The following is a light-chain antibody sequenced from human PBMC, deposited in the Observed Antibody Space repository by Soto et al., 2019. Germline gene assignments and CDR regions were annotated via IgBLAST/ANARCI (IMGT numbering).Light chain of an antibody. CDR2: DNS. V-gene: IGLV1-40*01. Sequence: QSVLTQPPSVSGAPGQRVTISCTGSSSNIGANHDVHWYQQLPGTAPKLLIYDNSNRPSGVPDRFSGSKSGTSPSLAITGLQAEDEADYYCQSYDSSLGYVFGTGTKVTVL. J-gene: IGLJ1*01. CDR3: QSYDSSLGYV. CDR1: SSNIGANHD.